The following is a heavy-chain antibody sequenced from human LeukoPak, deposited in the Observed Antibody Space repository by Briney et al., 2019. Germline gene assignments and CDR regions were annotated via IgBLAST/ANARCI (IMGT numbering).Heavy chain of an antibody. V-gene: IGHV1-46*03. Sequence: ASVKLSCKASGYTFISYYMHLVRHAPGQGLEWMGIINPSGGSAEYAQKFQGRVTMTRDKSTSTVYMELTSLRSEDTAVYYCARDPGWKEFDYWGQGTLVTVSS. CDR1: GYTFISYY. CDR3: ARDPGWKEFDY. CDR2: INPSGGSA. D-gene: IGHD1-1*01. J-gene: IGHJ4*02.